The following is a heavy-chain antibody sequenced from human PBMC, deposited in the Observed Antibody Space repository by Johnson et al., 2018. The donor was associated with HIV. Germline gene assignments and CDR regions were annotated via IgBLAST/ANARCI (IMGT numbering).Heavy chain of an antibody. D-gene: IGHD4-17*01. CDR3: ARSPETGDRLWRAFDI. V-gene: IGHV3-66*01. J-gene: IGHJ3*02. CDR1: GFNVSSNH. Sequence: EQLVESGGGLVQPGGSLRVSCAASGFNVSSNHISWVRQAPGKGLQWVSVSYSGGTTFYADSVRGRFTISRDSSKNTLYLQMKSLRVEDTAVYYCARSPETGDRLWRAFDIWGHGTMVTVSS. CDR2: SYSGGTT.